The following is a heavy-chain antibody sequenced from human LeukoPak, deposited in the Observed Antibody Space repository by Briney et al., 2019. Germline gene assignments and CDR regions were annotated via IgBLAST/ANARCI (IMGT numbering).Heavy chain of an antibody. CDR1: GFTFSSYA. Sequence: PGGSLRLSCAASGFTFSSYAMSWVRQAPEKGLEWVSAISGSGGSTYYADSVKGRFTISRDNSKNTLYLQMNSLRAEDTAVYYCAKDSGYYDILTGYPGGDWFDPWGQGTLVTVSS. D-gene: IGHD3-9*01. V-gene: IGHV3-23*01. J-gene: IGHJ5*02. CDR2: ISGSGGST. CDR3: AKDSGYYDILTGYPGGDWFDP.